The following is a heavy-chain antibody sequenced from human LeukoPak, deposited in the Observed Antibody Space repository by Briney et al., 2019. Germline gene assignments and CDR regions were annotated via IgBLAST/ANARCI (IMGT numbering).Heavy chain of an antibody. D-gene: IGHD3-10*01. CDR3: AGGHHLWFGSYNWFDP. CDR1: GYTFTSYD. Sequence: ASVKVSCKASGYTFTSYDINWVRQATGQGLEWMGWMNPNSGNTGYAQKFQGRVTMTRNTSISTAYMELSSLRSEDTAVYYCAGGHHLWFGSYNWFDPWGQGTLVTVSS. V-gene: IGHV1-8*01. CDR2: MNPNSGNT. J-gene: IGHJ5*02.